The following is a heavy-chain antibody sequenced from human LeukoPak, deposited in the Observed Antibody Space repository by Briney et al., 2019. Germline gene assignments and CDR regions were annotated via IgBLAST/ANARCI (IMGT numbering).Heavy chain of an antibody. Sequence: PSETLSLTCAVSGYSISSGYYWDWIRQPPGKGLEWIGSIYHSGSTYYNPSLKSRVTISVDTSKNQFSLKLSSVTAADTAVYYCARGGAARPYFDYWGQGTLVTVSS. CDR1: GYSISSGYY. V-gene: IGHV4-38-2*01. D-gene: IGHD6-6*01. CDR3: ARGGAARPYFDY. CDR2: IYHSGST. J-gene: IGHJ4*02.